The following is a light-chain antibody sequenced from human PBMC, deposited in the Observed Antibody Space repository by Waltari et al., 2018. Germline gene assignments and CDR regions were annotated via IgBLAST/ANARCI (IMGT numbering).Light chain of an antibody. CDR3: SSYISSDTLEL. V-gene: IGLV2-14*03. J-gene: IGLJ2*01. CDR1: RSDVGGYNY. Sequence: HSALTQPASVSGSPGQSITISCTGTRSDVGGYNYVPWYQQHPGKAPKLMIYDVSNRPSGVSNRFSGSKSGNTASLTISGLQAEDEADYYCSSYISSDTLELFGGGTSLTVL. CDR2: DVS.